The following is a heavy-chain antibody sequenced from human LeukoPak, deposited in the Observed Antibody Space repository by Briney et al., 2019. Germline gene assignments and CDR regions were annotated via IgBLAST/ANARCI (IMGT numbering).Heavy chain of an antibody. CDR2: ISSISSYI. CDR1: GFTFSSYS. V-gene: IGHV3-21*06. J-gene: IGHJ3*02. CDR3: ARPSPYYYDSSGYYHDAFDI. D-gene: IGHD3-22*01. Sequence: GGSLRLSCAASGFTFSSYSMNWVRQAPGKGLEWVSSISSISSYIDYADSVKGRFTISRDNAQNSLYLQMNRLSAEDTAVYYCARPSPYYYDSSGYYHDAFDIWGQGKMVTVSS.